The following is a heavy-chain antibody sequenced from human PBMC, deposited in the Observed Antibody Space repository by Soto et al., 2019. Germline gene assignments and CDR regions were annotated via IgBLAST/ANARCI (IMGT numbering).Heavy chain of an antibody. CDR3: ARGGGGLGDYGHGDY. CDR2: IIPILGIA. V-gene: IGHV1-69*02. J-gene: IGHJ4*02. D-gene: IGHD4-17*01. Sequence: QVQLVQSGAEVKKPGSSVKVSCKASGGTFSSYTISWVRQAPGQGLEWMGRIIPILGIANYAQKIQGRVTITADKSTITAYMELSSVRSEGTAVDYCARGGGGLGDYGHGDYWGQGTLVTVSS. CDR1: GGTFSSYT.